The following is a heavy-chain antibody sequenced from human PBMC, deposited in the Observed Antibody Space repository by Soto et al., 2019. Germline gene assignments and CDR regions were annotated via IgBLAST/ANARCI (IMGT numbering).Heavy chain of an antibody. CDR1: GFTFRSYA. D-gene: IGHD3-16*01. Sequence: GGSLRLSCAASGFTFRSYAMNWVRQAPGKGLEWVSAISGSGGSTYYADSVKGRFTISRDSSKNTLYLQMNSLRAEDTAVYYCAKDPAITFGEVFQLWGQGTLVTVS. CDR3: AKDPAITFGEVFQL. J-gene: IGHJ4*02. V-gene: IGHV3-23*01. CDR2: ISGSGGST.